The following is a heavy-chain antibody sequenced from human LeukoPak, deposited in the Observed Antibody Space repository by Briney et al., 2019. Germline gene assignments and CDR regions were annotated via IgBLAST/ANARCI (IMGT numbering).Heavy chain of an antibody. CDR2: IIPIFGTA. V-gene: IGHV1-69*13. CDR1: GGTFSSYA. CDR3: ATSLEADPYCSSTSCYGSYYYYGMDV. Sequence: AVKVSCKASGGTFSSYAIGWVRQAPGQGLEWMGGIIPIFGTANYAQKFQGRVTITADESTSTAYMELSSLRSEDTAVYYCATSLEADPYCSSTSCYGSYYYYGMDVWGQGTTVTVSS. D-gene: IGHD2-2*01. J-gene: IGHJ6*02.